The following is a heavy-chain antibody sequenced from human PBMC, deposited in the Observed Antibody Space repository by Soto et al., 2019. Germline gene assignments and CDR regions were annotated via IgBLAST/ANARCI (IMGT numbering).Heavy chain of an antibody. J-gene: IGHJ5*02. D-gene: IGHD5-12*01. CDR2: IIPIFGTA. Sequence: SVKVSCKASGGTFSSYAISWVRQAPGQGLEWMGGIIPIFGTANYAQKFQGRVTITADESTSTAYMELSSLRSEDTAVYYCAIGKYSGYDRTNWFDPWGQGTLVTVSS. CDR1: GGTFSSYA. V-gene: IGHV1-69*13. CDR3: AIGKYSGYDRTNWFDP.